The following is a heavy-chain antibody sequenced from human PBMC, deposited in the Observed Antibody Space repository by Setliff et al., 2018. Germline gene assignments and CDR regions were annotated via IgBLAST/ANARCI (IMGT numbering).Heavy chain of an antibody. V-gene: IGHV4-4*02. J-gene: IGHJ5*02. CDR2: IYHDGNT. CDR1: GVSVNSLTW. D-gene: IGHD1-1*01. CDR3: ARGGGGYLAAS. Sequence: SETLSLTCAVSGVSVNSLTWWSWVRQSPGKGLEWIGHIYHDGNTKSYPSVHFNQSLKSRVTMSVDKSKNHFSLELTSVTAADTAVYYCARGGGGYLAASWGQGILVTVSS.